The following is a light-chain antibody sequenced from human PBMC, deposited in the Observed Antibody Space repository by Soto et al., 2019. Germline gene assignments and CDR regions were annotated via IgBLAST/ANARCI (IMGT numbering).Light chain of an antibody. J-gene: IGKJ5*01. Sequence: EIVLTQSPASLSLSPGEGSTLSCSSSATIKKNYLAWYQQQPGQAPRLLIYAASRRATGIPDRFSGGGSGTDFTLTIRRLEPEDIAVFYCQQYAESPITFGQGTRLEIK. CDR2: AAS. V-gene: IGKV3-20*01. CDR1: ATIKKNY. CDR3: QQYAESPIT.